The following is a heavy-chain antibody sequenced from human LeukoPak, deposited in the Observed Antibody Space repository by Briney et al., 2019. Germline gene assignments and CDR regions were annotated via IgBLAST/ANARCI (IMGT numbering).Heavy chain of an antibody. CDR1: GFTFSDYY. Sequence: PGGSLRLSCAASGFTFSDYYMSWIRQAPGKGLEWVSYISSSGNTIYYADSVKGRFTISRDNAKNSLYLQMNSLRAEDAAVYYCARDLLYGVRGVNGYWGQGTLVTVSS. J-gene: IGHJ4*02. V-gene: IGHV3-11*01. CDR2: ISSSGNTI. D-gene: IGHD3-10*01. CDR3: ARDLLYGVRGVNGY.